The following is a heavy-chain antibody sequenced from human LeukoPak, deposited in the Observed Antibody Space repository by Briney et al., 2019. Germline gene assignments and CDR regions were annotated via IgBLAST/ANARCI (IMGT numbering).Heavy chain of an antibody. CDR3: ARGRHDITMIVVVMTSVSYYLDV. J-gene: IGHJ6*03. CDR1: GGSFSGYH. CDR2: INPSGST. Sequence: SETLFLTCAVYGGSFSGYHWTWIRQSPGKGLEWIGDINPSGSTYYNPSLKSRLTISVDTSKNQFSLKLRSVTAADTAVYYCARGRHDITMIVVVMTSVSYYLDVWGKETTVTVS. D-gene: IGHD3-22*01. V-gene: IGHV4-34*01.